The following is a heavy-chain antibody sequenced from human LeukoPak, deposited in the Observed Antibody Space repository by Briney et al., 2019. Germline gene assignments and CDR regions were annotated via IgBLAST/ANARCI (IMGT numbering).Heavy chain of an antibody. V-gene: IGHV4-39*01. D-gene: IGHD6-19*01. Sequence: SETLSLTCTVAGGSIFTTSYYWDWIRQSPGKGLEWIGSIYYSGSAYHSPSLKSRLTVSVDTSKNQFSLRLTSVTAADTAVYYCARRVAVAGRNHFDDWGQGTRVTVSS. CDR2: IYYSGSA. CDR1: GGSIFTTSYY. J-gene: IGHJ4*02. CDR3: ARRVAVAGRNHFDD.